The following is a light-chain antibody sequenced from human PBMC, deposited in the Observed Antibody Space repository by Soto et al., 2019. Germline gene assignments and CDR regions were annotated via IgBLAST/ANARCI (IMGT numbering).Light chain of an antibody. CDR2: GNS. J-gene: IGLJ1*01. CDR1: SSNIGAGYD. Sequence: QSVLTQPPSVSGAPGQRVTISCTGSSSNIGAGYDVHWYQQLPGTAPKLLIYGNSNRPSGVPDRFSGSKSGTSASLAITGLQAEDEADYYCNSYKSSRSAYVFGTGTKLTVL. CDR3: NSYKSSRSAYV. V-gene: IGLV1-40*01.